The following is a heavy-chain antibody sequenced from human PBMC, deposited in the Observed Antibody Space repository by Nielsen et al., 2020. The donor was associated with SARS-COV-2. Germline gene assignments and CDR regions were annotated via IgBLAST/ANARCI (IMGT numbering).Heavy chain of an antibody. CDR2: VYYRGST. V-gene: IGHV4-39*01. CDR3: ARRVSGYTFEGEPLSAFDI. Sequence: SETLSLTCAVSGGSISSDSYFWGWIRQPPGKGLEWIGSVYYRGSTYNNPSLNSRVTISVDTSKNQFSLKLSSVTAADTAVYYCARRVSGYTFEGEPLSAFDIWGQGTLVTVSS. CDR1: GGSISSDSYF. J-gene: IGHJ3*02. D-gene: IGHD5-12*01.